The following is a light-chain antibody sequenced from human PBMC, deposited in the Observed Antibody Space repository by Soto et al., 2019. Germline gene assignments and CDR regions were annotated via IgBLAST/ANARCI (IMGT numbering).Light chain of an antibody. CDR2: EVT. Sequence: QSALTQPPSASGSPGQSVTISCTGTSSDVGGYNYVSWYQQYPGRAPKLMIYEVTKRPSGVPDRFSGSKSGNTASLTVSGLQAEDEADYYCSSYAASPKFSVVFVGGTKVPVL. V-gene: IGLV2-8*01. CDR3: SSYAASPKFSVV. CDR1: SSDVGGYNY. J-gene: IGLJ3*02.